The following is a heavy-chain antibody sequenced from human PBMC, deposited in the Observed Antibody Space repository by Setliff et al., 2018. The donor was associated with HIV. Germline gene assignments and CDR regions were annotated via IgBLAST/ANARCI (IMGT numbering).Heavy chain of an antibody. CDR2: IHPNTGST. CDR1: GYTFTAYY. CDR3: AKQGYSDSLYAFDV. Sequence: ASVKVSFKTSGYTFTAYYIYWVRQAPGHGLELMGRIHPNTGSTNYLQEFQGRVTITRDTSMSTVYMALTGLTSDDTAVYYCAKQGYSDSLYAFDVWGQGTMVT. J-gene: IGHJ3*01. D-gene: IGHD1-26*01. V-gene: IGHV1-2*06.